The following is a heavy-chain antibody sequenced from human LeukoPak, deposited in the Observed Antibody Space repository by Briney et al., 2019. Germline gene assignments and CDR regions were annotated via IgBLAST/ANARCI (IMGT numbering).Heavy chain of an antibody. Sequence: SVKVSCKASGFTFTSSAMQWVRQARGQRLEWIGWIVVGSGNTDYAQKFQERLTITRDMSTSTAYMELSSLRAEDTAVYYCARDFYSSSGGYWGQGTLVTVSS. CDR3: ARDFYSSSGGY. V-gene: IGHV1-58*02. J-gene: IGHJ4*02. CDR2: IVVGSGNT. CDR1: GFTFTSSA. D-gene: IGHD6-13*01.